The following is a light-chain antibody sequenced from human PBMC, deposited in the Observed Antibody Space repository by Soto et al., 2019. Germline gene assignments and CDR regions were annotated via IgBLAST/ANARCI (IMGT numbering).Light chain of an antibody. CDR3: SSFSVASPL. J-gene: IGLJ1*01. Sequence: VLTQPASMSGSPGQSVTISCAGTSNDIGGYNYVSWYQHHPGTAPKLIIYDVSSRPSGVSHRFSGSKSGNTASLTISGLQAEDEADYYCSSFSVASPLFXTGTKVTVL. CDR1: SNDIGGYNY. CDR2: DVS. V-gene: IGLV2-14*01.